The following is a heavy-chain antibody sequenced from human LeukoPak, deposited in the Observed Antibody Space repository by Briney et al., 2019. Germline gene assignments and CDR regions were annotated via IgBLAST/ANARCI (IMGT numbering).Heavy chain of an antibody. D-gene: IGHD2-21*02. Sequence: ASVKVSCKASGYTFTGYYMHWVRQAPGQGLEWMGWINPNSGGTNYAQKFQGRVTMTRDTSISTAYMELSRLRSDDTAVYYCARDDCGGDCYQYSRGEFDYWGQGTLVTVSS. V-gene: IGHV1-2*02. J-gene: IGHJ4*02. CDR3: ARDDCGGDCYQYSRGEFDY. CDR1: GYTFTGYY. CDR2: INPNSGGT.